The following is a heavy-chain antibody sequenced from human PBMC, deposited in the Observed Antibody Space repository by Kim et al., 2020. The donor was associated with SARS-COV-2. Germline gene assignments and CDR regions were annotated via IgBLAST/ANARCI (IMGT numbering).Heavy chain of an antibody. CDR1: GFTFGDYA. CDR2: IRSKAYGGTT. D-gene: IGHD3-10*01. J-gene: IGHJ3*02. V-gene: IGHV3-49*04. CDR3: TRSPEVLLWFGELRSDNAFDI. Sequence: GGSLRLSCTASGFTFGDYAMSWVRQAPGKGLEWVGFIRSKAYGGTTEYAASVKGRFTISRDDSKSIAYLQMNSLKTEDTAVYYCTRSPEVLLWFGELRSDNAFDIWGQGTMVTVSS.